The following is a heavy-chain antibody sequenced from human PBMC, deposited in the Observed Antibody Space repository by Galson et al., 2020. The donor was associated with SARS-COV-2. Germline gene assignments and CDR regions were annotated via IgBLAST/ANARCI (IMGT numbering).Heavy chain of an antibody. J-gene: IGHJ3*02. Sequence: SETLSLTCALSGTSISSGSYSWNWIRQPPGKGLEWIGYISHSGGTYYNPSLKSRVTISGDRSKNQFSLRLSSVTAADTAVYYCARLHYGEYAPEACDIWGPGTRVTV. D-gene: IGHD4-17*01. CDR1: GTSISSGSYS. CDR3: ARLHYGEYAPEACDI. CDR2: ISHSGGT. V-gene: IGHV4-30-2*01.